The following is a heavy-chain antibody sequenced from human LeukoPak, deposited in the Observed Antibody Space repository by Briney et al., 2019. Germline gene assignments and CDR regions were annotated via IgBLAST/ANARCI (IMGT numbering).Heavy chain of an antibody. CDR3: ARDSGSYGDQTFDY. CDR1: GFSFSTYW. V-gene: IGHV3-7*01. CDR2: IRQDGSEK. Sequence: GGSLRLSCETSGFSFSTYWMSWVRQPPGKGLEWVANIRQDGSEKYYVDSVKGRFTISRDIAKQSVFLQMNSLRAEDTAVYYCARDSGSYGDQTFDYWGQGTLVTVSS. J-gene: IGHJ4*02. D-gene: IGHD1-26*01.